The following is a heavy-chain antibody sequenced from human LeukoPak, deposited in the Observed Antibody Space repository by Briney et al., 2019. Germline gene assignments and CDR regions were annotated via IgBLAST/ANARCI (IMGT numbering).Heavy chain of an antibody. D-gene: IGHD5-18*01. CDR2: INPNSGGT. J-gene: IGHJ4*02. V-gene: IGHV1-2*02. Sequence: ASVKVSCKASGYTFTGYYMHWVRQAPGQGLEWMGWINPNSGGTNYAQKFQGRVTMTRDTSIGTAYMELSRLRSDDTAVYYCARDVDTAISYWGQGTLVTVSS. CDR3: ARDVDTAISY. CDR1: GYTFTGYY.